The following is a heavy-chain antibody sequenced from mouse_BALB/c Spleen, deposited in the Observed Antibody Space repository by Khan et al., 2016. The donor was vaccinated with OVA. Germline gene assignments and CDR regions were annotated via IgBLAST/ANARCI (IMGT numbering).Heavy chain of an antibody. Sequence: QVQLQQSGPELVKPGASVKMSCKASGYTFTYYVITWVKQRTGQGLEWIGEIYPGSDNAYYNERFKGKATLTADKSSNTTHMQLSSLPSEDSAVDFCARGDGYYVYFDYWGQGTTLTVSS. CDR3: ARGDGYYVYFDY. V-gene: IGHV1-81*01. CDR2: IYPGSDNA. J-gene: IGHJ2*01. D-gene: IGHD2-3*01. CDR1: GYTFTYYV.